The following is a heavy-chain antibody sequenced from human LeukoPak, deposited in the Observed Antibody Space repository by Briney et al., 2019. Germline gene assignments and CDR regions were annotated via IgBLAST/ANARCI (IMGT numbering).Heavy chain of an antibody. CDR2: IYTSGST. CDR1: GGSISSYY. Sequence: KPSETLSLTCTVSGGSISSYYWSWIRKPPGQGLEWIGYIYTSGSTNYNPSLKSRVTISVDTSKNQFSLKLSSVTAADTAVYYCARHDLYYYYYMDVWGKGTTVTVSS. CDR3: ARHDLYYYYYMDV. D-gene: IGHD3-16*01. J-gene: IGHJ6*03. V-gene: IGHV4-4*09.